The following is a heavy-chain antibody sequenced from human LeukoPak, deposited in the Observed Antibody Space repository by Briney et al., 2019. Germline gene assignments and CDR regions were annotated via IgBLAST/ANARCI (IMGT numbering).Heavy chain of an antibody. V-gene: IGHV1-8*03. Sequence: ASVKVSCKASGYTFTSYDINWVRQATGQGLEWMGWMNPNSGNTGYAQKFQGRVTITRNTSISTAYMELSSLRSEDTAVYYCARGPRTGYSYFRQPTQEFDYWGQGTLVTVSS. D-gene: IGHD5-18*01. CDR2: MNPNSGNT. CDR3: ARGPRTGYSYFRQPTQEFDY. J-gene: IGHJ4*02. CDR1: GYTFTSYD.